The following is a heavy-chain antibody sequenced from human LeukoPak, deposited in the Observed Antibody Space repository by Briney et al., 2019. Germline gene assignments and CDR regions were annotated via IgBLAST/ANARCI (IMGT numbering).Heavy chain of an antibody. CDR2: IYSGGRT. CDR1: GFTFSSYR. V-gene: IGHV3-66*01. Sequence: GGSLRLSCAASGFTFSSYRMSWVRQAPGKGLEWVSVIYSGGRTYYADSVKGRFTISRDNSKNTLYLQMNSLRAEETAEYYCAKDLQSYSSSWYHYWGQGTLVTVSS. D-gene: IGHD6-13*01. J-gene: IGHJ4*02. CDR3: AKDLQSYSSSWYHY.